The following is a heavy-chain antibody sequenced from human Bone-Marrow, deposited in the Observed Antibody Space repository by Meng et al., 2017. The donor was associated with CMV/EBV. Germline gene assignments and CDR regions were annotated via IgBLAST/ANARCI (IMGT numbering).Heavy chain of an antibody. CDR2: INEDGTDK. V-gene: IGHV3-7*01. Sequence: LSLTCAASGFTLTRNWMTWVRQAPGKGLEWVANINEDGTDKNYLDSVKGRFIISRDNVKKSVYLQMNSLRGEDTAVYYCAKGDVLLWFGKGYYGMDVWGQGTTVTVSS. J-gene: IGHJ6*02. CDR3: AKGDVLLWFGKGYYGMDV. CDR1: GFTLTRNW. D-gene: IGHD3-10*01.